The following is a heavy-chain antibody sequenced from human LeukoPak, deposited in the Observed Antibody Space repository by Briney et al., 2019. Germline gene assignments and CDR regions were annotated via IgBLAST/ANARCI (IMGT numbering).Heavy chain of an antibody. Sequence: GGSLRLSCAASGFNFSSYAMSWVRQAPGKGLEWVSAISGSGGSTYYADSVRGRFTISRDNSKNTLYLQMNSLRAEDTAVYYCAKVIGSSSWPNFDYWGQGTLVTVSS. J-gene: IGHJ4*02. CDR1: GFNFSSYA. V-gene: IGHV3-23*01. CDR3: AKVIGSSSWPNFDY. CDR2: ISGSGGST. D-gene: IGHD6-13*01.